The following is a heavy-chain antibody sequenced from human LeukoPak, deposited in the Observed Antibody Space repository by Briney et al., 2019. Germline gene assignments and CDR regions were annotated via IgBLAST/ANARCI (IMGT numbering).Heavy chain of an antibody. CDR1: GGSISYSTTY. J-gene: IGHJ4*02. CDR2: IFYNGRT. D-gene: IGHD3-16*01. V-gene: IGHV4-39*01. CDR3: ARQGTYYDKIYYFDY. Sequence: KASETLSLTCTVSGGSISYSTTYWGWIRQPPGKGLEWIASIFYNGRTWNNPSLKSRVSISADTSKNQFSLKVSAVTAADTAVYYCARQGTYYDKIYYFDYWGQGTLVTVSS.